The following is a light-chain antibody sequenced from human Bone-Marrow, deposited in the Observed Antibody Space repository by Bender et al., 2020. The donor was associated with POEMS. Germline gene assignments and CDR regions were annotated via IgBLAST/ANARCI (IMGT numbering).Light chain of an antibody. V-gene: IGLV2-23*02. CDR1: SSDVGSYNS. Sequence: QSALTQPASVSGSPGQSITISCHGTSSDVGSYNSVSWYQQHPGKAPKLMIYEVNKRPSGVSRRFSGSKSGNTASLTISGIQAEDECVYYCCSYAGGSFGYVFGTGTTVTVL. J-gene: IGLJ1*01. CDR2: EVN. CDR3: CSYAGGSFGYV.